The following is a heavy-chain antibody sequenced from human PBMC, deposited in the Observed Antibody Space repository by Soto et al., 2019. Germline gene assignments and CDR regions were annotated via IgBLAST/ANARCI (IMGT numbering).Heavy chain of an antibody. CDR2: IYYSGST. Sequence: SETLSLTCTVSGGSISSGGYYWSWIRQHPGKGLEWIGYIYYSGSTYYNPSLKSRVTISVDTSKNQFSLKLSSVTAADTAVYYCVRGGIAGHWFDPWGQGIVVTVSS. CDR1: GGSISSGGYY. D-gene: IGHD2-21*01. CDR3: VRGGIAGHWFDP. J-gene: IGHJ5*02. V-gene: IGHV4-31*03.